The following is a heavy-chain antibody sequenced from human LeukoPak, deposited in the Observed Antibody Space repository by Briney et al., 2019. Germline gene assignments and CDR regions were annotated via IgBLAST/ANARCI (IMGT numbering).Heavy chain of an antibody. CDR2: ITSSGGST. V-gene: IGHV3-23*01. J-gene: IGHJ4*02. Sequence: GGSLRLSCAASGFTFSSYGMNWVRQAPGQGLEWVSTITSSGGSTYYADSVKGRFTISRDNSKSTLYLQMNSLRAEDTAIYYCAKIVIASGWSSDYWGQGTLVTVSS. CDR1: GFTFSSYG. CDR3: AKIVIASGWSSDY. D-gene: IGHD6-19*01.